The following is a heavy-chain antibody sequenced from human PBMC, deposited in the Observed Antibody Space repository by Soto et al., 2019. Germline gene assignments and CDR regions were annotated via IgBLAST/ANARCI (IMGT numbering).Heavy chain of an antibody. J-gene: IGHJ4*02. CDR2: ISSTTNYI. Sequence: GESLKISCAASGFTFTRYSMNWVRQAPGKGLEWVSSISSTTNYIYYGDSMKGRFTISRDNAKNSLYLEMNSLRAEDTAVYYCARESEDLTSNFDYWGQGXLVTVYS. CDR1: GFTFTRYS. CDR3: ARESEDLTSNFDY. V-gene: IGHV3-21*06.